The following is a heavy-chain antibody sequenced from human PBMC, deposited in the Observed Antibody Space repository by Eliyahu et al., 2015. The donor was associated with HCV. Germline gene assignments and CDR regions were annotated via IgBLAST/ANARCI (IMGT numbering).Heavy chain of an antibody. V-gene: IGHV1-8*01. CDR1: GYIFKNFD. Sequence: QVHLVQSGAEVKRPGTSVRVSCKASGYIFKNFDINWVRQGAGQGLEWMGWMSPKSGNTGKGQTYQGRVTMTSDTSTNTAYLEIRSLTSQDTAMYYCARGLAGSTSIWVDVWGQGTQVTVSS. CDR2: MSPKSGNT. CDR3: ARGLAGSTSIWVDV. J-gene: IGHJ1*01. D-gene: IGHD2-2*01.